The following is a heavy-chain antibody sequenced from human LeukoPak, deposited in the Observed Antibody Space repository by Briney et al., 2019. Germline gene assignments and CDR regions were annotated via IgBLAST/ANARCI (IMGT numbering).Heavy chain of an antibody. CDR3: ARDQNGITFGGVIVSNWFDP. V-gene: IGHV1-69*05. CDR2: IIPIFGTA. D-gene: IGHD3-16*02. J-gene: IGHJ5*02. CDR1: GGTFSSYA. Sequence: SVKVSCKASGGTFSSYAISWVRQAPGQGLEWMGRIIPIFGTANYAQKFQGRVTITTDESTSTAYMELSSLRSEDTAVYYCARDQNGITFGGVIVSNWFDPWGQGTLVTASS.